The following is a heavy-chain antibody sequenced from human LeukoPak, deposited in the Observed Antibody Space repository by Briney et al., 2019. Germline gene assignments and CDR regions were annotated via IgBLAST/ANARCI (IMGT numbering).Heavy chain of an antibody. J-gene: IGHJ4*02. V-gene: IGHV3-23*01. CDR3: ARDRSGDYYFDY. CDR1: GFTFSSYA. CDR2: ISGSGGST. Sequence: GGSLRLSCAASGFTFSSYAMSWVRQAPGKGLEWVSAISGSGGSTYYADSVKGRFTISRDNSKNTLYLQMNSLRAEDTAVYHCARDRSGDYYFDYWGQGTLVTVSS. D-gene: IGHD4-17*01.